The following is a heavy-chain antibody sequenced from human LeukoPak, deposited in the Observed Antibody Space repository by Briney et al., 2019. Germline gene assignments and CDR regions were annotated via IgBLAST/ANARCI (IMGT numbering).Heavy chain of an antibody. Sequence: GGSLRLSCAASGFTFSSYGMHWVRQAPGKGLEWVAVISYDGSNKYYADPVKGRFTISRDNSKNTLYLQMDSLRAEDTAVYYCAKGAGYKLAYYFDYWGQGTLVTVSS. J-gene: IGHJ4*02. CDR2: ISYDGSNK. CDR1: GFTFSSYG. CDR3: AKGAGYKLAYYFDY. D-gene: IGHD5-24*01. V-gene: IGHV3-30*18.